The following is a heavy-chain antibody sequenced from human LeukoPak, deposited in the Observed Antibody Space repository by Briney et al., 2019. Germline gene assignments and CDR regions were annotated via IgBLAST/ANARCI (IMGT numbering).Heavy chain of an antibody. V-gene: IGHV3-23*01. CDR2: ISGSGGST. Sequence: GGSLRLSCAASGFTFSDYYMSWVRQAPGKGLEWVSAISGSGGSTYYADSVKGRFTISRDNSKNTLYLQMNSLRAEDTAVYYCAKSGSVLRYFDRLDYWGQGTLVTVSS. CDR1: GFTFSDYY. D-gene: IGHD3-9*01. CDR3: AKSGSVLRYFDRLDY. J-gene: IGHJ4*02.